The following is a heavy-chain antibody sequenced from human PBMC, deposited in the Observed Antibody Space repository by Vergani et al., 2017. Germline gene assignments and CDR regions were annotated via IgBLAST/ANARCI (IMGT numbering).Heavy chain of an antibody. V-gene: IGHV3-33*01. Sequence: QVQLVESGGGVVQPGRSLRLSCAASGFTFSSYAMHWVRQAPGKGLEWVAVIWYDGSNKYYADSVKGRFTISRDNSKNTLYLQMNSLRAEDTAVYYCASWRGYYATTHSFDYWGQGTLVTVAS. CDR3: ASWRGYYATTHSFDY. CDR2: IWYDGSNK. J-gene: IGHJ4*02. D-gene: IGHD3-10*01. CDR1: GFTFSSYA.